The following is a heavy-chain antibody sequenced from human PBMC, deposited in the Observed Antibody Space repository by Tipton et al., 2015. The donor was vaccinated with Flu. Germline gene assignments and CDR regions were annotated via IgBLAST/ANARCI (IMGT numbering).Heavy chain of an antibody. D-gene: IGHD6-19*01. CDR3: ARLPRYSSGWGRYFDL. V-gene: IGHV4-38-2*01. J-gene: IGHJ2*01. CDR2: VSRTGST. CDR1: GDSIGSRYY. Sequence: TLSLTCSVSGDSIGSRYYWAWIRQFPGKGLEWIGTVSRTGSTIYNPSLKSPVAISVDTAKNQFSLNLTSVAAADTAVYYCARLPRYSSGWGRYFDLWGRGTLVTVSS.